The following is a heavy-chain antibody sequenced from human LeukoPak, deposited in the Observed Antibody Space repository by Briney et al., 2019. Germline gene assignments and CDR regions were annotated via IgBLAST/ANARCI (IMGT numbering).Heavy chain of an antibody. V-gene: IGHV4-59*12. CDR3: ARENWRSKSIDFDS. CDR1: GGSISSYY. D-gene: IGHD6-6*01. CDR2: INYSGST. Sequence: SETLSLTCTVSGGSISSYYWSWIRQPPGKGLEWIGYINYSGSTNYNPSLKSRVTMSVDTSKNQFSLRLSSVTAADTAAYFCARENWRSKSIDFDSWGQGTLVTVSS. J-gene: IGHJ4*02.